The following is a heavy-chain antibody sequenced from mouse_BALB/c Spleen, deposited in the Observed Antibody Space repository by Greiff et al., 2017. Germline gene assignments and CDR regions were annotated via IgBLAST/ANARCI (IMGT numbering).Heavy chain of an antibody. D-gene: IGHD1-1*01. CDR3: ARYYGSSWGYYYAMDY. Sequence: EVQRVESGPGLVKPSQSLSLTCSVTGYSITSGYYWNWIRQFPGNKLEWMGYISYDGSNNYNPSLKNRISITRDTSKNQFFLKLNSVTTEDTATYYCARYYGSSWGYYYAMDYWGQGTSVTVSS. V-gene: IGHV3-6*02. CDR2: ISYDGSN. J-gene: IGHJ4*01. CDR1: GYSITSGYY.